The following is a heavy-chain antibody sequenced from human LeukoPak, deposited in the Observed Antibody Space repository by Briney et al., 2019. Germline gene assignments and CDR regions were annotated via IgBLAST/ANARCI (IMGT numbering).Heavy chain of an antibody. D-gene: IGHD3-22*01. V-gene: IGHV3-11*01. CDR2: ISSSGSTI. CDR1: GFTFSDYY. Sequence: GGSLRLSCAASGFTFSDYYMSWIRQAPGKGLEWVSYISSSGSTIYYADSVKGRFTISRDNAKNSLYLQMDSLRAEDTAVYYSVTSSGYYYDYFDYWGQGTLVTVSS. J-gene: IGHJ4*02. CDR3: VTSSGYYYDYFDY.